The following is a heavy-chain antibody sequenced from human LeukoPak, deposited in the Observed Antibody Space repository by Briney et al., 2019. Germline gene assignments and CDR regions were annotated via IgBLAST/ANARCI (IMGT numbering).Heavy chain of an antibody. CDR1: GFSFRNYA. CDR3: AKDSRYFDFWSGYIYYFDY. CDR2: ISGSGGST. Sequence: GGSLRLSCAAFGFSFRNYAMSWVRQAPGKGLEWVSTISGSGGSTYYADSVKGRFTISRDNSKNTLYLQMNSLRAEDTAVYYCAKDSRYFDFWSGYIYYFDYWGQGTLVTVSS. J-gene: IGHJ4*02. D-gene: IGHD3-3*01. V-gene: IGHV3-23*01.